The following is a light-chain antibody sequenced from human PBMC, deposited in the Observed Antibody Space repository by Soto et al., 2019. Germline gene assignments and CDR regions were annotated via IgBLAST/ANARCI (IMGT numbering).Light chain of an antibody. Sequence: QSALTQPASVSGSPGQSITISCTGTSSDIGADDFVSWYQHHPDKTPKLIIFEVTYRPTGISHRFSASKSGNTASLTISGLEAEDEAFYYCSSYRRTTFPHVVFGGGTKLNVL. V-gene: IGLV2-14*01. CDR1: SSDIGADDF. CDR2: EVT. CDR3: SSYRRTTFPHVV. J-gene: IGLJ2*01.